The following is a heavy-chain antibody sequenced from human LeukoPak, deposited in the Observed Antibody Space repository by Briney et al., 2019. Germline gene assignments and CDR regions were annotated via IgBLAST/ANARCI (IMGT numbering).Heavy chain of an antibody. J-gene: IGHJ4*02. Sequence: SETLSLTCTVSGGSISSSYYYWGWIRQPPGKGLEWIGSIYYSGSTYYNPSLKSRVTMSLDTSKNQFSLTLSSVTAADTAVYFCATRRVGATFDYWGQGTLVTVSS. CDR3: ATRRVGATFDY. CDR2: IYYSGST. CDR1: GGSISSSYYY. V-gene: IGHV4-39*07. D-gene: IGHD1-26*01.